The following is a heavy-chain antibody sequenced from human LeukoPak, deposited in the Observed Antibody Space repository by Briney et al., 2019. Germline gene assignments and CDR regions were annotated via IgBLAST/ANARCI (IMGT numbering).Heavy chain of an antibody. D-gene: IGHD2-2*01. Sequence: SETLSLTCSVSGGSISSYYWSWIRQPAGKGLEWIGRIYTSGSTNYNSSLKSRVTMSVDTSKNQFSLKLSSVTAADTAVYYCARGDCSSTICYSPMDVWGKGTTVTVSS. V-gene: IGHV4-4*07. J-gene: IGHJ6*03. CDR1: GGSISSYY. CDR2: IYTSGST. CDR3: ARGDCSSTICYSPMDV.